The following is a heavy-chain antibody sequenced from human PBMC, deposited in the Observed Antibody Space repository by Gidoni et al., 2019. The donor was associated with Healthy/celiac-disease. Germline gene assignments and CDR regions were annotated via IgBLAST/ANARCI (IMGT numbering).Heavy chain of an antibody. CDR1: GGSISSIHW. J-gene: IGHJ4*02. CDR2: IYHSGST. D-gene: IGHD1-26*01. CDR3: ARGGTEPEIRIVGAIDYFDY. Sequence: QVQLQESGPGLVNPSVTLSLTCAVSGGSISSIHWWSWVRQHPGKGMDWIGEIYHSGSTNYNPSLKSRVSISVDKSKNQFSLKLSSVTAADTAVYYCARGGTEPEIRIVGAIDYFDYWGQGTLVTVSS. V-gene: IGHV4-4*02.